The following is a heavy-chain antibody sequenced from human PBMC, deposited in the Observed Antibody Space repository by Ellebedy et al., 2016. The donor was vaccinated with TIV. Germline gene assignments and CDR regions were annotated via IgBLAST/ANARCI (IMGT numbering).Heavy chain of an antibody. CDR3: AGHMNTAMTNDH. V-gene: IGHV5-51*01. CDR1: GYSFTSYW. J-gene: IGHJ4*02. Sequence: PGGSLRLSCKGSGYSFTSYWIGWVRQMPGKGLEWMGIIYPGDSDTRYSPSFQGQVTISADKSISTAYLQWSSLKASDTAMYYCAGHMNTAMTNDHWGQGTLVTVSS. CDR2: IYPGDSDT. D-gene: IGHD5-18*01.